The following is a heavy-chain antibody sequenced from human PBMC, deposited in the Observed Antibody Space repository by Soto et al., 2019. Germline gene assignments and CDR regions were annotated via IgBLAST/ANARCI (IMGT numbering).Heavy chain of an antibody. CDR3: ATIRRYCSGGSCYPRSPYFDY. J-gene: IGHJ4*02. CDR2: ISGSGGST. CDR1: GFTFSSYA. V-gene: IGHV3-23*01. Sequence: GGSLRLSCAASGFTFSSYAMSWVRQAPGKGLEWVSAISGSGGSTYYADSVKGRFTISRDNSKNTLYLQMNSLRAEDTAVYYCATIRRYCSGGSCYPRSPYFDYWGQGTLVTVSS. D-gene: IGHD2-15*01.